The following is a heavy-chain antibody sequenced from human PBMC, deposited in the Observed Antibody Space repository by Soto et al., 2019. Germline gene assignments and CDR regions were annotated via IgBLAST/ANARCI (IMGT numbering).Heavy chain of an antibody. D-gene: IGHD5-12*01. V-gene: IGHV3-23*01. CDR3: AKGKAQSGYDSLDY. J-gene: IGHJ4*02. CDR2: ISGSGSGT. CDR1: GVTFSTYA. Sequence: PGGSLRLSCAASGVTFSTYAMSWVRQAPGKGLEWVSSISGSGSGTFYADSVKGRFAISRDNSKNTLYLQMNSVRAEDTAVYYCAKGKAQSGYDSLDYWGQGTLVTVSS.